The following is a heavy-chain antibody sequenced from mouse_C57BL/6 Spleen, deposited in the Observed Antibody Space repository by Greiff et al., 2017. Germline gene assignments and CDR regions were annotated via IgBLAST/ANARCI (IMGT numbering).Heavy chain of an antibody. D-gene: IGHD1-1*01. V-gene: IGHV1-80*01. J-gene: IGHJ2*01. CDR3: ARRVTTVVFDY. Sequence: QVQLQQSGAELVKPGASVKISCKAYGYAFSSYWMNWVKQRPGKGLEWIGQIYPGDGDTNYNGKFKGKATLTADKSSSTAYMQLSSLTSEDSAVYFCARRVTTVVFDYWGQGTTLTVSS. CDR1: GYAFSSYW. CDR2: IYPGDGDT.